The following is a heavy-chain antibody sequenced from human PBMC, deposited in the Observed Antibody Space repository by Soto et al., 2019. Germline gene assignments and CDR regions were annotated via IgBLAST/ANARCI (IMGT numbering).Heavy chain of an antibody. CDR2: LKKDGSEE. V-gene: IGHV3-7*03. D-gene: IGHD2-8*01. CDR3: AGGNGFLIDY. Sequence: GGSLRLSCTASGFSISSDWMNWVRQAPGKGLEWVAILKKDGSEEFYVDSVKGRLTISRDNAKNSVYLQMNSLRAEDTAVYYCAGGNGFLIDYWGRGTMVTVYS. J-gene: IGHJ4*02. CDR1: GFSISSDW.